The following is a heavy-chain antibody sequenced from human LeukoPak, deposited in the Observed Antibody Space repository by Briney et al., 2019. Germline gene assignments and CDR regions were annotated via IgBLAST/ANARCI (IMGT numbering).Heavy chain of an antibody. CDR3: ATLGDVLRLFPLISLDGMDV. D-gene: IGHD3-3*01. J-gene: IGHJ6*02. V-gene: IGHV1-69*05. CDR2: IIPIFGTA. CDR1: GGTFSSYA. Sequence: SVKVSCKASGGTFSSYAISWVRQAPGQGLEWMGGIIPIFGTANYAQKFQGRVTITTDESTSTAYMELSSLRSEDTAVYYCATLGDVLRLFPLISLDGMDVWGQGTTVTVSS.